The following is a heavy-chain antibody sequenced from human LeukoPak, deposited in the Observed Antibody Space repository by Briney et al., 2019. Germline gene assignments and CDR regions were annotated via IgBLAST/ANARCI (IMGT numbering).Heavy chain of an antibody. J-gene: IGHJ4*02. D-gene: IGHD5-12*01. CDR3: ASRGYSGLDY. CDR2: IYHSAST. CDR1: GGSISSSNW. Sequence: SGTLSLTCAVSGGSISSSNWWTWVRQPPGKGLEWVGEIYHSASTDYNPSLKSRVTISVDKSNNQFSLRLSSVTAADTAVYYCASRGYSGLDYWGQGTLVTVPS. V-gene: IGHV4-4*02.